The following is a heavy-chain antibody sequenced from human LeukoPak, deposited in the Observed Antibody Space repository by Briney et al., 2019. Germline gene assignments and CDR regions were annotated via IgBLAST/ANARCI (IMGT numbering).Heavy chain of an antibody. CDR3: ARGGCSGGSCYSGVWFDP. D-gene: IGHD2-15*01. CDR1: GGSISSGDYY. J-gene: IGHJ5*02. CDR2: IYYSGST. Sequence: PSETLSLTCTVSGGSISSGDYYWSWIRQPPGKGLEWIGYIYYSGSTYYNPSLKSRVTISVDTSKNRFSLKLSSVTAADTAVYYCARGGCSGGSCYSGVWFDPWGQGTLVTVSS. V-gene: IGHV4-30-4*01.